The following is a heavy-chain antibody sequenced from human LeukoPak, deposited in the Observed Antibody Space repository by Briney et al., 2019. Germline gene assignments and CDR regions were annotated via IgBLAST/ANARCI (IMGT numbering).Heavy chain of an antibody. J-gene: IGHJ4*02. CDR2: IWYDGSQK. V-gene: IGHV3-33*03. CDR1: GYTFSSHG. Sequence: GGSLRLSCAASGYTFSSHGMYWVRQAPGKGLEWVALIWYDGSQKYYADSVKGRFTISRDNSKNTLYLQMNSLRAEDTAIYYCAKDHFGSAVTGLFDYWGQGTLVTVSS. D-gene: IGHD3-10*01. CDR3: AKDHFGSAVTGLFDY.